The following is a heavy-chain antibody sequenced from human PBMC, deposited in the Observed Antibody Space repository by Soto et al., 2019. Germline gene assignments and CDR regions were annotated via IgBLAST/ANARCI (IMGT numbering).Heavy chain of an antibody. CDR2: IKQDGSEK. Sequence: GGSLRLSCAASGFTFSSYWMSWVRQAPGKGLEWVANIKQDGSEKYYVDSVKGRFTISRDNAKNSLYLQMNSLRAEDTAVYYCARDRRDVYYYYGMDVWGQGTTVTVSS. D-gene: IGHD3-10*02. CDR3: ARDRRDVYYYYGMDV. CDR1: GFTFSSYW. V-gene: IGHV3-7*03. J-gene: IGHJ6*02.